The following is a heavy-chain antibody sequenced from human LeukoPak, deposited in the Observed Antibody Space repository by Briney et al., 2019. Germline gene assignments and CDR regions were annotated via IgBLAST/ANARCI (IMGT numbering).Heavy chain of an antibody. J-gene: IGHJ6*04. CDR1: GFTFSSYE. CDR2: ISSSGSTI. Sequence: GGSLRLSCAASGFTFSSYEMNWVRQAPGKGLEWVSYISSSGSTIYYADSVKGRFTISRDNAKNSLYLQMNSLRPEDTAVYHCAELGITMNGGVWGKGTTVTISS. V-gene: IGHV3-48*03. D-gene: IGHD3-10*02. CDR3: AELGITMNGGV.